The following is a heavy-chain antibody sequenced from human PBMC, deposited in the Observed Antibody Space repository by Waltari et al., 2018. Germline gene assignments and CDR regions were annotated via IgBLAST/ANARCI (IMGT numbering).Heavy chain of an antibody. CDR2: SSSNPEGR. D-gene: IGHD6-19*01. CDR1: GFSFSTHS. V-gene: IGHV3-48*02. Sequence: EVQLVESGGGFVQSGGSLRLSCAASGFSFSTHSMNWVRQVPGKGLEWLAYSSSNPEGRYDADSVKGRFTSSRDSAQNSLYLQLDSLRDEDTAVYYCVRADSSGWDFDDWGQGTLITVSS. CDR3: VRADSSGWDFDD. J-gene: IGHJ4*02.